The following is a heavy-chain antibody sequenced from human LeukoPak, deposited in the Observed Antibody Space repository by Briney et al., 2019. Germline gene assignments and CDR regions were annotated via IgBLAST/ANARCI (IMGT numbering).Heavy chain of an antibody. CDR3: AKMDDGYPSGFDY. CDR1: GFTFSSYA. D-gene: IGHD6-25*01. V-gene: IGHV3-23*01. CDR2: ISGSGGST. Sequence: GGSLRLSCAASGFTFSSYAMSWVRQAPGEGLEWVSAISGSGGSTYYADSVKGRFTISRDNSKNTLYLQMNSLRAEDTAVYYCAKMDDGYPSGFDYWGQGTLVTVSS. J-gene: IGHJ4*02.